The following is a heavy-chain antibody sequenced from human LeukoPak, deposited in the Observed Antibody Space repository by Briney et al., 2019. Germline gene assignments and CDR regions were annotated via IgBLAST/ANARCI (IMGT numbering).Heavy chain of an antibody. D-gene: IGHD3-10*01. CDR3: AKDHAFGPYFGIYYSDY. Sequence: GGSLRLSCAASGFTFSSYAMSWVRQAPGKGLEWVSAISGSGGSTYYADSVKGRFTISRDNSKNTLYLQMNSLRAEDTAVYYCAKDHAFGPYFGIYYSDYWGQGTLVTVSS. CDR2: ISGSGGST. J-gene: IGHJ4*02. V-gene: IGHV3-23*01. CDR1: GFTFSSYA.